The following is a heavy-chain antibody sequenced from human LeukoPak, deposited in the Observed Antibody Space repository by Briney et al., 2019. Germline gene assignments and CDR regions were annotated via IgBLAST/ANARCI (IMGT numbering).Heavy chain of an antibody. CDR1: GFTFTSSA. CDR2: IVVGSGNT. V-gene: IGHV1-58*01. J-gene: IGHJ4*02. Sequence: SVKASCKASGFTFTSSAVQWVRQARGQRLEWIGWIVVGSGNTNYAQKFQERVTITRDMSTSTAYMELSSLRSEDTAVYYCAARATIFGVVIYDYWGQGTLVTVSS. CDR3: AARATIFGVVIYDY. D-gene: IGHD3-3*01.